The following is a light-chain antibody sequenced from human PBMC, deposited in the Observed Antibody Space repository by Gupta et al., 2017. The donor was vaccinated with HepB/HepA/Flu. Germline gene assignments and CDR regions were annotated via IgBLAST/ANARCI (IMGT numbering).Light chain of an antibody. Sequence: DIQMTQSPSTLSASVGDRVTITCRASQSISSWLAWYQQKPGKAPKLLIYKASSLESGVPSRFSGSGSGTEFTLTISSLQPDDFATYYCQQENSYPTTFGQGTKVEIK. J-gene: IGKJ1*01. CDR3: QQENSYPTT. CDR1: QSISSW. CDR2: KAS. V-gene: IGKV1-5*03.